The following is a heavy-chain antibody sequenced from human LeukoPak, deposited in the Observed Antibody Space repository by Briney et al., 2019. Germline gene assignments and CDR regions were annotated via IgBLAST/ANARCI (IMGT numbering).Heavy chain of an antibody. CDR1: GFSFSSYN. V-gene: IGHV3-74*01. CDR3: VRDRYYVPDY. Sequence: GGSLRLSCAASGFSFSSYNMNWFRQAPGKGPVWVSRIHSDGSSTIYADSVKGRFTISRDNARNTLYLQMNSLRAEDTAVYYCVRDRYYVPDYWGQGTLVTVSS. CDR2: IHSDGSST. J-gene: IGHJ4*02. D-gene: IGHD3-16*01.